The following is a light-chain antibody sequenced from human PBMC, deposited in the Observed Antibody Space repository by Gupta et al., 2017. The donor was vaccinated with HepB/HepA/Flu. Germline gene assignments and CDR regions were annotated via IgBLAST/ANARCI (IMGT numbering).Light chain of an antibody. Sequence: VRSQFPLFLPVTPGEPDSISCRSSQSLLHTNGFNCWEGYLQKPGQSPPLLIYVGSNRASGVPDKFSGSGSVTDFTIQISRVEDEDVGVYYCMQGQHTPRTFGPGTKVDIK. CDR2: VGS. J-gene: IGKJ3*01. V-gene: IGKV2-28*01. CDR1: QSLLHTNGFNC. CDR3: MQGQHTPRT.